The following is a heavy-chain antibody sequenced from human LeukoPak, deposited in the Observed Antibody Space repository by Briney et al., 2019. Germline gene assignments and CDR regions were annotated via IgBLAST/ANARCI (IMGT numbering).Heavy chain of an antibody. J-gene: IGHJ4*02. CDR3: ASMVRGTASGY. CDR2: IYSSGNT. D-gene: IGHD3-10*01. CDR1: GITVSTNY. Sequence: GGSLRLSCAVSGITVSTNYMSWVRQAPGKGPEWVSVIYSSGNTYYADSVKGRFTISRDNSKNTLYLQITSLRAEDTAVYYCASMVRGTASGYWGQGTLVTVSS. V-gene: IGHV3-66*01.